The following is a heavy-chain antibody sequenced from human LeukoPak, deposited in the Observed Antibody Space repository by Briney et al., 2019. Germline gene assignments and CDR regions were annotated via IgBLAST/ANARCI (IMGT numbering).Heavy chain of an antibody. V-gene: IGHV3-7*01. CDR3: ARGAFDYYDSSGYGYAFDI. J-gene: IGHJ3*02. CDR2: IKQDGSEK. D-gene: IGHD3-22*01. Sequence: GGSLRLSCAASGFTFSRYWMGWVRQAPGKGLEWVANIKQDGSEKYYVDSVKGRFTISRDSAKNSLYLQMNSLRVEDTAVYYCARGAFDYYDSSGYGYAFDIWGQGTMVTVSS. CDR1: GFTFSRYW.